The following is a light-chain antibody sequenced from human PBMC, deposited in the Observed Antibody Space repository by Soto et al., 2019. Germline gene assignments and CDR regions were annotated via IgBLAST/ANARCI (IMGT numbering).Light chain of an antibody. V-gene: IGLV2-14*01. J-gene: IGLJ1*01. CDR3: SSYTSTSTLCV. CDR2: DVS. CDR1: SSDVGGYNY. Sequence: QSVLTQPASVSGPPGQSITISCTGTSSDVGGYNYVSWYQQHPGKAPKLMIYDVSNRPSGVSNRFSGSKSSNTASLTISGFQVEDEADYYCSSYTSTSTLCVFGTGTKVTVL.